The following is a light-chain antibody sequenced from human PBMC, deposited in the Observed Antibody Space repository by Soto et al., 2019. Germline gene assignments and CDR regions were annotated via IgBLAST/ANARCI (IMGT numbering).Light chain of an antibody. CDR1: SSDVGGYNY. CDR3: ISYPISRTLA. V-gene: IGLV2-14*01. CDR2: DVS. J-gene: IGLJ1*01. Sequence: QSALTQPASVSGSPGQSITISCTGTSSDVGGYNYVSWYQQHPGKAPKLMIYDVSNRPSGVSNRFSGSKSGNTASLTISGLQAEDEADYYCISYPISRTLAFGSTSKVTV.